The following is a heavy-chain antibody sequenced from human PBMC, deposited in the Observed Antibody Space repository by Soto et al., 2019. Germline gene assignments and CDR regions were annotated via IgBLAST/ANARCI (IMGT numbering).Heavy chain of an antibody. Sequence: GGSLRLSCAASGFTFSYYSINWVRQAPGKGLEWVSSISSSDYIYYADSVRGRFTISRDNAQNSLYLQMNSLRAEDTAVYYCARGDYYHYGLDVWGQGTTVTVSS. J-gene: IGHJ6*02. CDR1: GFTFSYYS. V-gene: IGHV3-21*01. CDR3: ARGDYYHYGLDV. CDR2: ISSSDYI.